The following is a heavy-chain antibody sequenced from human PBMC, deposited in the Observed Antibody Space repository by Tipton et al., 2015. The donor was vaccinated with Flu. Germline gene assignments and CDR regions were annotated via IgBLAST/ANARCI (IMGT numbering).Heavy chain of an antibody. J-gene: IGHJ5*02. CDR2: INHSGST. V-gene: IGHV4-34*01. Sequence: TLSLTCAVYGGSFSGYYWNWIRQPPGKGLEWIGEINHSGSTNYNPSLKSRVTISVDTSKNQFSLNMKSVTAADTAVYYCARRDYSNYVSDPKSWFDPWGQGTLVAVSS. D-gene: IGHD4-11*01. CDR1: GGSFSGYY. CDR3: ARRDYSNYVSDPKSWFDP.